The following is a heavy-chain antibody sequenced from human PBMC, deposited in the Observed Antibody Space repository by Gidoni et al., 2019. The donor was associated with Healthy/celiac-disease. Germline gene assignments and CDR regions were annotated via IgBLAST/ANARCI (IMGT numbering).Heavy chain of an antibody. CDR3: ARQHAGSSQFDY. V-gene: IGHV4-59*01. CDR1: GGSISSYY. J-gene: IGHJ4*02. Sequence: QVQLQESGPGLVKPSETLSLTCTVSGGSISSYYWSWIRQPPGKGLEWIGYIYYSGSTNYNPSLKSRVTISVDTSKNQFSLKLSSVTAADTAVYYCARQHAGSSQFDYWGQGTLVTVSS. CDR2: IYYSGST. D-gene: IGHD2-2*01.